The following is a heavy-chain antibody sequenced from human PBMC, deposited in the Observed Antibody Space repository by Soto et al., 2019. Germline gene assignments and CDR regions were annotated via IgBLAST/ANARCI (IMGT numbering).Heavy chain of an antibody. CDR1: GFTFSAYL. Sequence: LRLSCEASGFTFSAYLMTWVRQAPGKGLEWVSSISGTDGTTYYADSVKGRFSISRDNSKNTLYLQMNSLSVNDTAVYYCAKPKLGIRAFDLWGQGTMVTVSS. CDR2: ISGTDGTT. CDR3: AKPKLGIRAFDL. D-gene: IGHD7-27*01. J-gene: IGHJ3*01. V-gene: IGHV3-23*01.